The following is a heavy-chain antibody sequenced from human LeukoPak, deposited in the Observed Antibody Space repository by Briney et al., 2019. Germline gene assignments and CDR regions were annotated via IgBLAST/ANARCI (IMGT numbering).Heavy chain of an antibody. V-gene: IGHV3-7*01. Sequence: PGGSLRLSCAASGFTFSNYWMSWVRQAPGKGLEWVANMKRDGSEIYYLGSVKGRFTISRDNPKNSLYLQMNSLRVEDTALYYCARDGDGRGEDFDYWGQGILVTVSS. J-gene: IGHJ4*02. CDR1: GFTFSNYW. CDR2: MKRDGSEI. D-gene: IGHD4-17*01. CDR3: ARDGDGRGEDFDY.